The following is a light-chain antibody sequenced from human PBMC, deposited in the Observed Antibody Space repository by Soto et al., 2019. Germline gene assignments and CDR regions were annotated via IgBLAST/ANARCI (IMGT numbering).Light chain of an antibody. CDR1: SSDVGSYHL. J-gene: IGLJ2*01. V-gene: IGLV2-23*01. CDR2: EGI. CDR3: CSYAGSSNVV. Sequence: QSVLTQPPSVSGSPGQSITISCTGTSSDVGSYHLVSWYQQHPGKAPKLMIYEGIKRRSGVSNRFSGSKSGNTASLTISGLQADDEADYYCCSYAGSSNVVFGGGTKVTVL.